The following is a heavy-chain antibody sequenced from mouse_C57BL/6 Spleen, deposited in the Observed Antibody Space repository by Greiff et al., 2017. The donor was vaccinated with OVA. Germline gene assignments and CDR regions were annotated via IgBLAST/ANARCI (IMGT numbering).Heavy chain of an antibody. V-gene: IGHV1-52*01. Sequence: QVQLKQPGAELVRPGSSVKLSCKASGYTFTSYWMHWVKQRPIQGLEWIGNIDPSDSETHYNQKFKDKATLTVDKSSSTAYMQLSSLTSEDSAVYYCARYDYDWFAYWGKGTLVTVSA. CDR3: ARYDYDWFAY. D-gene: IGHD2-4*01. CDR1: GYTFTSYW. J-gene: IGHJ3*01. CDR2: IDPSDSET.